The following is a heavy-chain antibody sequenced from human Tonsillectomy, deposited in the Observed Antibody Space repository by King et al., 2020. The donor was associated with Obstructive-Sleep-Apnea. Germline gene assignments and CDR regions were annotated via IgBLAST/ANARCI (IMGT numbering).Heavy chain of an antibody. Sequence: QLVQSGAAMKQPGESLRISCKVSGDISIQSFIGWVRQTSGKGLEWVGRIDPRDSYTDYSPSFQGHVTLSVDKSVNTAYLQWRSLKASDTAVYYCARLSVAGVNWGQGTQVIVSS. J-gene: IGHJ4*02. CDR3: ARLSVAGVN. CDR1: GDISIQSF. D-gene: IGHD6-19*01. CDR2: IDPRDSYT. V-gene: IGHV5-10-1*01.